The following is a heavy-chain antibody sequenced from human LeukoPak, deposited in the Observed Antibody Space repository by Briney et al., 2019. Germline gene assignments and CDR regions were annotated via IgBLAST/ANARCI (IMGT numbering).Heavy chain of an antibody. Sequence: ASVKVSCKASGYTFTGYYMHWVRQAPGQGLEWMGWINPNSGGTNYAQKFQGRVTMTRDTSISTAYMELSRLRSDDTAVYYCARDTAMVTYWFDPWGQGTLITVSS. CDR3: ARDTAMVTYWFDP. CDR2: INPNSGGT. V-gene: IGHV1-2*02. J-gene: IGHJ5*02. CDR1: GYTFTGYY. D-gene: IGHD5-18*01.